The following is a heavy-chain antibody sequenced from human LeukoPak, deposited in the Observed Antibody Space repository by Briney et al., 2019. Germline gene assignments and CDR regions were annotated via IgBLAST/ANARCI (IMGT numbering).Heavy chain of an antibody. D-gene: IGHD4-17*01. CDR2: INPNSGGT. CDR3: ARGGEYGDCGRGVDY. V-gene: IGHV1-2*02. J-gene: IGHJ4*02. CDR1: GYTFTGYY. Sequence: ASVKVSCKASGYTFTGYYMHWVRQAPGQGLEWMGWINPNSGGTNYAQKFQGRVTMTRDTSISTAYMELSRLRSDDTAVYYCARGGEYGDCGRGVDYWGQGTLVTVSS.